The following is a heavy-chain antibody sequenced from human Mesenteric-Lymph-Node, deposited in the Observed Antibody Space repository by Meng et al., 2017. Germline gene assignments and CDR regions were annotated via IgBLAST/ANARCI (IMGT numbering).Heavy chain of an antibody. D-gene: IGHD6-13*01. V-gene: IGHV4-39*07. CDR2: FDYSGGA. CDR1: GGSSSSNTYY. J-gene: IGHJ4*02. Sequence: SETLSLTCSVSGGSSSSNTYYWGWIRQPPGKGLEWIGSFDYSGGASYNPSLKSRVTISVDMSKKQFSLKLTSVTAADTAVYYCARDRSISWFFYWAPGTLVTAPQ. CDR3: ARDRSISWFFY.